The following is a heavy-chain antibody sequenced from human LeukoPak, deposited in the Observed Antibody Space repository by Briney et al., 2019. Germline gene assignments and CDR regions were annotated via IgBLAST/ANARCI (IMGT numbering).Heavy chain of an antibody. CDR2: IIPIFGTA. CDR3: VTNSGYDQNFDY. D-gene: IGHD5-12*01. J-gene: IGHJ4*02. Sequence: SVKVSCKASGGTFSSYAISWVRQAPGQGLEWMGGIIPIFGTANYAHKFQGRVTITTDESTSTAYMELSSLRSEDTAVYYCVTNSGYDQNFDYWGRGTLVTVSS. V-gene: IGHV1-69*05. CDR1: GGTFSSYA.